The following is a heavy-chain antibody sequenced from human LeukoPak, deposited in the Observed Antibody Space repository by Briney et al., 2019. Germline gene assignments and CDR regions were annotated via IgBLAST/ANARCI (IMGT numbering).Heavy chain of an antibody. Sequence: ASVKVSCKASGYTFSSYYLHWVRQAPGQGLEWLGVIKPSGGTTVYPQNFQGRVTMTWDTPTSTVYMELSSLRSEDPAVYYCVREERGGTFDYWGQGTLVTVSS. CDR2: IKPSGGTT. CDR1: GYTFSSYY. V-gene: IGHV1-46*01. CDR3: VREERGGTFDY. D-gene: IGHD3-16*01. J-gene: IGHJ4*02.